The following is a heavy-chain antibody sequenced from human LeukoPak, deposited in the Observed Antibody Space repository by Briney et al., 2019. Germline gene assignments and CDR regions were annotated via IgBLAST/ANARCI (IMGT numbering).Heavy chain of an antibody. V-gene: IGHV5-51*01. CDR2: IYPGDSDT. CDR1: GYSFTSYW. D-gene: IGHD2-15*01. J-gene: IGHJ4*02. Sequence: GESPKISCKGSGYSFTSYWIGWVRQMPGKGLEWMGIIYPGDSDTRYSPSFQGQVTISADKSINTAYLQWGSLKASDTAMYYCARARYCSAGSCYAENWGQGTLVTVSS. CDR3: ARARYCSAGSCYAEN.